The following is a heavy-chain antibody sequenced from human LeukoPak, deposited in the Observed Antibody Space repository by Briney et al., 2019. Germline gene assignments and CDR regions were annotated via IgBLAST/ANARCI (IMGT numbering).Heavy chain of an antibody. CDR2: ISGSGGST. CDR3: AKDRVGIVVVVAAVFDY. CDR1: GFTFSSYW. D-gene: IGHD2-15*01. V-gene: IGHV3-23*01. Sequence: PGGSLRLSCAASGFTFSSYWMSWVRQAPGKGLEWVSAISGSGGSTYYADSVKGRFTISRDNSKNTLYLQMNSLRAEDTAVYYCAKDRVGIVVVVAAVFDYWGQGTLVTVSS. J-gene: IGHJ4*02.